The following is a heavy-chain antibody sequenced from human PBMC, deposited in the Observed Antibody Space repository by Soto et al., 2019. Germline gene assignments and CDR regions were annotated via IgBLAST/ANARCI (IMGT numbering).Heavy chain of an antibody. J-gene: IGHJ6*02. CDR2: INPNSGGT. CDR1: GYTFTGYY. V-gene: IGHV1-2*04. D-gene: IGHD6-13*01. CDR3: ARDGGGSSWYYYYYGMDV. Sequence: ASVKVSCKASGYTFTGYYMHWMRQAPGQGLEWMGWINPNSGGTNYAQKFQGWVTMTRDTSISTAYMELSRLRSDDTAVYYCARDGGGSSWYYYYYGMDVWGQGTTVTVSS.